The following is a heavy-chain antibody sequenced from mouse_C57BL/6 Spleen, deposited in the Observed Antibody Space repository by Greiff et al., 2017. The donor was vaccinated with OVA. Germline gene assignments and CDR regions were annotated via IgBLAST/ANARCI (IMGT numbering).Heavy chain of an antibody. V-gene: IGHV6-6*01. J-gene: IGHJ3*01. Sequence: EVQGVESGGGLVQPGGSMKLSCAASGFTFSDAWMDWVRQSPEKGLEWVAEIRNKANNHATYYAESVKGRFTISRDDSKSSVYLQMNSLRAEDTGIYYCTRPRPPAWFAYWGQGTLVTVSA. CDR1: GFTFSDAW. CDR3: TRPRPPAWFAY. CDR2: IRNKANNHAT. D-gene: IGHD6-1*01.